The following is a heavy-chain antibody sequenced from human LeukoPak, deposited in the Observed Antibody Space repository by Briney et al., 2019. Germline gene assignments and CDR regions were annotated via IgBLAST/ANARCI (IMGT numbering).Heavy chain of an antibody. CDR3: ARESGSFMVRGRYYYYGMDV. CDR2: IYYSGST. J-gene: IGHJ6*02. CDR1: GGSISSYY. Sequence: SETLSLTCTVSGGSISSYYWSWIRQHPGKGLEWIGYIYYSGSTYYNPSLKSRVTISVDTSKNQFSLKLSSVTAADTAVYYCARESGSFMVRGRYYYYGMDVWGQGTTVTVSS. V-gene: IGHV4-59*06. D-gene: IGHD3-10*01.